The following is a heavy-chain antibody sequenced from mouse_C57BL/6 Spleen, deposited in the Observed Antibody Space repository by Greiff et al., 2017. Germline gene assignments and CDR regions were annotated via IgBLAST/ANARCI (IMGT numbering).Heavy chain of an antibody. J-gene: IGHJ3*01. CDR2: IYPGSGST. CDR1: GYTFTSYW. D-gene: IGHD2-3*01. V-gene: IGHV1-55*01. CDR3: ARHGDGYYEAWFAY. Sequence: QVQLKQPGAELVKPGASVKMSCKASGYTFTSYWITWVKQRPGQGLEWIGDIYPGSGSTNYNEKFKSKATLTVDKSSSTAYMQLSSLTSEDSAVYYCARHGDGYYEAWFAYWGQGTLVTVSA.